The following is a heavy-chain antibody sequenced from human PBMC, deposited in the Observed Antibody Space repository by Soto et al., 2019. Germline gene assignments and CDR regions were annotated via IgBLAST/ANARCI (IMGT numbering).Heavy chain of an antibody. D-gene: IGHD3-3*01. J-gene: IGHJ4*01. V-gene: IGHV1-69*01. CDR1: GGTFSSYA. CDR3: ARVRERMQYCDFCSGYYYFDY. CDR2: IIPIFGTA. Sequence: QVQLVQSGAEVKKPGSSVKVSCKASGGTFSSYAISWVRQAPGQGLEWMGGIIPIFGTANYAQKFQGRVTITADQSTCSAYRELSNLRSEDTVVYYCARVRERMQYCDFCSGYYYFDYCCHGQLVTVS.